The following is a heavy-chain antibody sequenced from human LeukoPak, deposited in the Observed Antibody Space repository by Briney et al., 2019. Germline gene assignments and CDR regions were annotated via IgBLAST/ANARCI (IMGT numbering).Heavy chain of an antibody. D-gene: IGHD6-13*01. CDR3: ARGPSSWYDYFDY. J-gene: IGHJ4*02. CDR1: GGSFSGYY. CDR2: INHSGST. V-gene: IGHV4-34*01. Sequence: KSSETLSLTCAVYGGSFSGYYWSWIRQPPGKGLEWIGEINHSGSTNYNPSLKSRVTISVDTSKNQFSLKLSSVTAADTAVYYCARGPSSWYDYFDYWGQGTLVTVSS.